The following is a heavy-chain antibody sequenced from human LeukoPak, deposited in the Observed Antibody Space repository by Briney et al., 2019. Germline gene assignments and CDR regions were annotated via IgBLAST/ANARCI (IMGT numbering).Heavy chain of an antibody. Sequence: SETLSLTCAVYGGSFSGYYWTWIRQSPGKGLEWIGEINHSGSTNYNPSLKSRVTISVDTSKNQFSLKLSSVTAADTAVYYCARRQPHLYGWLPAYFDYWGQGTLVTVSS. CDR3: ARRQPHLYGWLPAYFDY. V-gene: IGHV4-34*01. CDR1: GGSFSGYY. J-gene: IGHJ4*02. D-gene: IGHD5-12*01. CDR2: INHSGST.